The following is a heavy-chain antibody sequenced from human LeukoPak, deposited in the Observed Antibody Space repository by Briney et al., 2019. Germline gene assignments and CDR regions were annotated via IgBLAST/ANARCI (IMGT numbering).Heavy chain of an antibody. CDR1: GFTVSSNY. V-gene: IGHV4-34*01. D-gene: IGHD2-21*01. CDR2: IYQSGST. J-gene: IGHJ4*02. Sequence: GSLRLSCAASGFTVSSNYMSWIRQPPGKGLEWIGEIYQSGSTNYNPSLKSRVTMSIDMSKNHLSLRLSSVTAADTAVYYCARAAGFVAYWGQGTLVTVSS. CDR3: ARAAGFVAY.